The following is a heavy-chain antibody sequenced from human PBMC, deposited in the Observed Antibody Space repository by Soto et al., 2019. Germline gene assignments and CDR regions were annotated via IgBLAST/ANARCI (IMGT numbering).Heavy chain of an antibody. J-gene: IGHJ4*02. V-gene: IGHV3-30-3*01. Sequence: QVQLVESGGGVVQPGRSLRLSCAASGFTFSSYAMHWVRQAPGKGLEWVAVISYDGSNKYYADSVKGRFTISRDNSKNTLYLQMNSLRAEDTAVYYCASARKQLVLIDYWGQGTLVTVSS. CDR3: ASARKQLVLIDY. D-gene: IGHD6-6*01. CDR2: ISYDGSNK. CDR1: GFTFSSYA.